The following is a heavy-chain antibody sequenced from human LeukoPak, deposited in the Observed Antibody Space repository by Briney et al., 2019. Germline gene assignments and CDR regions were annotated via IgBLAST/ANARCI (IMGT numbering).Heavy chain of an antibody. CDR2: IYSGGST. CDR1: GFTVSSNY. V-gene: IGHV3-66*01. CDR3: ARDTFYYGLDV. J-gene: IGHJ6*02. Sequence: GGSLRLSCAASGFTVSSNYMSWVRQAPGKGLEWVSIIYSGGSTNYADSVKGRFTISRDNSKNTLYLQMNSLRADDTAVYLCARDTFYYGLDVWGQGTTVTVSS.